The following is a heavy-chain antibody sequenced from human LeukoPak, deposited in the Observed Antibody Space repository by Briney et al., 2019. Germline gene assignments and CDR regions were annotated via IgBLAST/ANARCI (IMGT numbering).Heavy chain of an antibody. CDR2: ITGSGDRT. CDR1: GFIFRNYA. Sequence: GGSLRLSCAASGFIFRNYAMSWVRQAPGKGLEWVSAITGSGDRTYYADSVKGRFTISRDNSRNTLYLQMSSLRAEDTAVYYCALKGESSNLDLHYWGQGTLVTVSS. J-gene: IGHJ4*02. V-gene: IGHV3-23*01. D-gene: IGHD1-7*01. CDR3: ALKGESSNLDLHY.